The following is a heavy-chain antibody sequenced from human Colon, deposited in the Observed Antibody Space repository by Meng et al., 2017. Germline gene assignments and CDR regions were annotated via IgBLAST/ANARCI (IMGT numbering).Heavy chain of an antibody. Sequence: GESLKISCAASGFTFNSYSMNWVRQAPGKGLEWVSSISPNSDYIYYADSVKGRFTISRDNAKNSLYLQMNSLRAEDTAVYYCARHLAGMNNYPDYRGQGNLVTVSS. CDR2: ISPNSDYI. J-gene: IGHJ4*02. CDR1: GFTFNSYS. V-gene: IGHV3-21*01. CDR3: ARHLAGMNNYPDY. D-gene: IGHD6-13*01.